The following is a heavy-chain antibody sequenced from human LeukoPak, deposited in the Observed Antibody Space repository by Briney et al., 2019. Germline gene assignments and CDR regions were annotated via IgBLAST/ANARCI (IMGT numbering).Heavy chain of an antibody. D-gene: IGHD3-22*01. CDR2: IYYSGST. CDR1: GGSISSYY. J-gene: IGHJ4*02. CDR3: AVLYYYDSSGYFDY. Sequence: PSETLSLTCAVSGGSISSYYWSWLRQPPGKGLEWIGYIYYSGSTNYNPSLKSRVTISVDTSKNQFSLKLSSVTAADTAVYYCAVLYYYDSSGYFDYWGQGTLVTVSS. V-gene: IGHV4-59*08.